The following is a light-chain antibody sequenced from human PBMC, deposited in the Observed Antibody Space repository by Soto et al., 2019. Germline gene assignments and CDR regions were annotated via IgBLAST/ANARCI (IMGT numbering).Light chain of an antibody. J-gene: IGLJ1*01. CDR2: SND. Sequence: QSVLTQPPSASWTPGQRVTISCSGSSSNIGSNYVYWYKQLPGTAPKLLIYSNDQRPSGVSDLFSGSKSGTSASLAISGLRSEDEDDYYCASWHDNVIAYNYVFGTGTKLTVL. V-gene: IGLV1-47*02. CDR1: SSNIGSNY. CDR3: ASWHDNVIAYNYV.